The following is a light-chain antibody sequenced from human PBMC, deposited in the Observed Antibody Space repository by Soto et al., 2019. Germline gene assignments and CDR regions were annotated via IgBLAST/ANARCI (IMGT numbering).Light chain of an antibody. CDR1: SSDIGGYNS. CDR3: SSFIDGNNLV. CDR2: DVT. J-gene: IGLJ1*01. V-gene: IGLV2-8*01. Sequence: QSGLTQSPSASGSPGQSVTISCTGTSSDIGGYNSVSWYQQHPGKAPKVMIYDVTKRPSGVPDRFSGSKSGNTASLTVSALQAEDEADYYCSSFIDGNNLVFGTGTKVTVL.